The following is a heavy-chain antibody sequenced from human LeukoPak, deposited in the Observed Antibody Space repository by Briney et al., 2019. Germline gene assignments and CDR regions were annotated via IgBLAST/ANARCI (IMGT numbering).Heavy chain of an antibody. CDR1: GFTFSSYA. Sequence: GRSLRLSCAASGFTFSSYAMHWVRQAPGKGLEWVAVISYDGSNKYYADSVKGRFTISRDNSKNTLYLQMNSLRAEDTAVYYCYSMIVLGIRVINDYWGQGTLVTVSS. CDR2: ISYDGSNK. CDR3: YSMIVLGIRVINDY. J-gene: IGHJ4*02. V-gene: IGHV3-30*03. D-gene: IGHD3-22*01.